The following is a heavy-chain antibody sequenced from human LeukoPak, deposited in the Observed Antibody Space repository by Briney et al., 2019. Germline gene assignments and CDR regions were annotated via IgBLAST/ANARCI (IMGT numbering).Heavy chain of an antibody. CDR2: IWYDGSNK. J-gene: IGHJ6*02. CDR1: GFTFSSYG. D-gene: IGHD3-3*01. CDR3: ASGAGPYYYDFWSGYRSYYYYYGMDV. V-gene: IGHV3-33*01. Sequence: GRSLRLSCAASGFTFSSYGMHWVRQAPGKGLEWVAVIWYDGSNKYYADSVKGRFTISRDNSKNTLYLQMNSLRAEDTAVYYCASGAGPYYYDFWSGYRSYYYYYGMDVWGQGTTVTVSS.